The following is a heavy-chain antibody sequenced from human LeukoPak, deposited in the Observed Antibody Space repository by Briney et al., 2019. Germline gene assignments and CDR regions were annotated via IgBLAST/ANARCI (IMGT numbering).Heavy chain of an antibody. CDR1: GFTFSSYS. J-gene: IGHJ4*02. CDR3: ARLGRYFDFDY. CDR2: ISSSSSTI. Sequence: GGSLRLSCAASGFTFSSYSMNWVRQAPGKGLEWVSYISSSSSTIYYADSVKGRFTTSRDNAKNSLYLQMNSLRAEDTAVYYCARLGRYFDFDYWGQGTLVTVSS. D-gene: IGHD3-9*01. V-gene: IGHV3-48*01.